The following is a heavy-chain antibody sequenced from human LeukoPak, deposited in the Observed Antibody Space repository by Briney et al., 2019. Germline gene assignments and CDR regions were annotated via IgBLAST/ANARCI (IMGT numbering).Heavy chain of an antibody. Sequence: ASVKVSCEASGYTFTGYYMHWVRQAPGQGLEWMGWINPNSGGTNYAQKFQGRVTMTRDTSISTAYMELSRLRSDDTAVYYCARDGSSTSYYMDVWGKGTTVTVSS. D-gene: IGHD2-2*01. CDR3: ARDGSSTSYYMDV. CDR1: GYTFTGYY. CDR2: INPNSGGT. V-gene: IGHV1-2*02. J-gene: IGHJ6*03.